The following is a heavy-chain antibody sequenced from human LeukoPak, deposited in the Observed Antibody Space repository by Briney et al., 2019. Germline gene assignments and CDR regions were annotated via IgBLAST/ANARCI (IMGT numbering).Heavy chain of an antibody. Sequence: PSETLSLTCTVSGGSISSYYWSWIRQPPGKGLEWIGYIYYSGSTNYNPSLKSRVTISVDTSKNQFSLKLSSVTAADTAVYYCASAPRYCSSTSCRVSVWGKGTTVTVSS. CDR2: IYYSGST. D-gene: IGHD2-2*01. CDR1: GGSISSYY. V-gene: IGHV4-59*12. J-gene: IGHJ6*04. CDR3: ASAPRYCSSTSCRVSV.